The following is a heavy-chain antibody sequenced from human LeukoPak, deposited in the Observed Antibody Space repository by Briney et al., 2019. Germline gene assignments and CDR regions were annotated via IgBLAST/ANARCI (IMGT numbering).Heavy chain of an antibody. D-gene: IGHD3-16*01. Sequence: GASVKVSCKASGYTFTSYGISWVRQAPGQGLEWMGWISAYNGNTNYAQKLQGRVTMTTDTSTSTAYMELRSPRSDDTAVYYCARVRGNYYYYYYMDVWGKGTTVTVSS. CDR3: ARVRGNYYYYYYMDV. CDR2: ISAYNGNT. CDR1: GYTFTSYG. J-gene: IGHJ6*03. V-gene: IGHV1-18*01.